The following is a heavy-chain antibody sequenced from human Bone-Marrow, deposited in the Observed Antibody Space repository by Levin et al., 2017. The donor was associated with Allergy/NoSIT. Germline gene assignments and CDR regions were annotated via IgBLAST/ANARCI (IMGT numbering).Heavy chain of an antibody. V-gene: IGHV3-53*01. D-gene: IGHD2-21*01. J-gene: IGHJ4*02. CDR2: IHTGGRT. Sequence: GESLKISCAASGFSVVRNYMTWVRQAPGKGLEWLSVIHTGGRTYYADSVKGRFTISRDNSKNTVYLQMNSLRVEDTAVYYCARDGENYSYFDYWGQGTLVTVSS. CDR3: ARDGENYSYFDY. CDR1: GFSVVRNY.